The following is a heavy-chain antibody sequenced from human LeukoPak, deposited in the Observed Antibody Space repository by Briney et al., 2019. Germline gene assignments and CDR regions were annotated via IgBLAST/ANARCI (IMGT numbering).Heavy chain of an antibody. V-gene: IGHV3-30-3*01. D-gene: IGHD3-10*01. CDR2: NPYDGSNK. Sequence: SRALSCPGSRFTFRSYAMEWVGPAPGKGLGWVAANPYDGSNKYYAAYVKGRFTISRDNSKNTLYLQMNSVRAEDTAVYYCARDMVRGVIHYYGMDVWGQGTTVTVSS. CDR1: RFTFRSYA. CDR3: ARDMVRGVIHYYGMDV. J-gene: IGHJ6*02.